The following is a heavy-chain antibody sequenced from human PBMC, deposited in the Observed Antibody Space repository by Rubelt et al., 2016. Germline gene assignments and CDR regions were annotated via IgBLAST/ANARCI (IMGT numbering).Heavy chain of an antibody. D-gene: IGHD2-21*01. Sequence: EVQLVESGGGLVQPGGSLRLSCAASGFPFSEFWMHWVRQAPGQGLVWVSRINSDGSSTSYVDSVKGRFTISRDNAKNTLYLQMNSLRDEDTAVYYCARGSYYFDYWGQGTLVTVSS. CDR3: ARGSYYFDY. J-gene: IGHJ4*02. CDR1: GFPFSEFW. V-gene: IGHV3-74*01. CDR2: INSDGSST.